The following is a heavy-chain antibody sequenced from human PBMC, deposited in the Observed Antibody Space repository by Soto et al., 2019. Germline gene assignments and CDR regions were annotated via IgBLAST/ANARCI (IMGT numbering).Heavy chain of an antibody. Sequence: EVQLVESGGDLVQPGGSLTLSCAASGFTFSDHYMDWVRQAPGKGLEWVGGDRNKANSYTTQYAASVKGRSTISRDDSKNSVYLQMNSLKAEDTAVYYCVRVSKEVGGPSYFDYWGQGTLVTVCS. CDR2: DRNKANSYTT. J-gene: IGHJ4*02. D-gene: IGHD1-26*01. CDR3: VRVSKEVGGPSYFDY. V-gene: IGHV3-72*01. CDR1: GFTFSDHY.